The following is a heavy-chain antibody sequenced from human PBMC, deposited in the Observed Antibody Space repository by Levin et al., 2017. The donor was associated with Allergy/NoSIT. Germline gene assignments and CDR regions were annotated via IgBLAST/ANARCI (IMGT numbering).Heavy chain of an antibody. CDR3: VRWAPAAMWLFDY. Sequence: GGSLRLSCSASGFTFSSYAMHWVRQAPGKGLEYVSAISSNGGSTYYADSVKGRFTISRDNSKNTLYLQMSSLRAEDTAVYYCVRWAPAAMWLFDYWGQGTLVTVSS. CDR2: ISSNGGST. V-gene: IGHV3-64D*06. J-gene: IGHJ4*02. CDR1: GFTFSSYA. D-gene: IGHD2-2*01.